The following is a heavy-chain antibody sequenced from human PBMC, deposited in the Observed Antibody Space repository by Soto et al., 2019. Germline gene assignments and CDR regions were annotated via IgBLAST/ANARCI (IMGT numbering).Heavy chain of an antibody. CDR1: GYTFTSYY. J-gene: IGHJ6*03. CDR2: INPSGGST. V-gene: IGHV1-46*03. CDR3: ARDGSNHRYYYHYMHV. Sequence: ASVKVSCKASGYTFTSYYMHWVRQAPGQGLEWMGIINPSGGSTSYAQKFQGRVTMTRDTSTSTVYMELSSLRSEDTAVYYCARDGSNHRYYYHYMHVWGKGTTVTV. D-gene: IGHD1-26*01.